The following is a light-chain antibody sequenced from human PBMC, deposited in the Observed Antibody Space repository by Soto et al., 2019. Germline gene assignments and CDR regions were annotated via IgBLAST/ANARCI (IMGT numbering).Light chain of an antibody. Sequence: SMLTQPPSVSGAPRQRVTISCTVSSSNIRAGYDVHWYQQLPGTTPKLLIYGNSNRPSGVPDRFSGSKSGTSASLAITGFQALDEADYYCQSYDCSLSAYVCGTGTKVTVL. J-gene: IGLJ1*01. CDR3: QSYDCSLSAYV. CDR2: GNS. CDR1: SSNIRAGYD. V-gene: IGLV1-40*01.